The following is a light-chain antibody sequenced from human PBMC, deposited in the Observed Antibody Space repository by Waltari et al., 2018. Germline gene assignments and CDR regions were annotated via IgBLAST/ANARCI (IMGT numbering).Light chain of an antibody. J-gene: IGKJ4*01. Sequence: EVVLTQSPATLSLSPGDTATLSCSASQGVSMYLAWYQHRPGQGPRLLIYDATNRATGIPARFGGSGSGTDFTLTISSLDPEDVAVYFCQQYNNWPGRTFGGGTKVEIK. CDR3: QQYNNWPGRT. CDR1: QGVSMY. CDR2: DAT. V-gene: IGKV3-11*01.